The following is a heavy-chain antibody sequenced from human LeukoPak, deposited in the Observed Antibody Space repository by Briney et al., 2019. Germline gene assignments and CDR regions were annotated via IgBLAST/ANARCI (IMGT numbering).Heavy chain of an antibody. CDR3: ARTYYDFWSGHAYFDY. CDR1: GFTFSDYY. CDR2: ISSSSSTI. J-gene: IGHJ4*02. Sequence: GGSLRLSCAASGFTFSDYYMSWIRQAPGKGLEWVSYISSSSSTIYYADSVKGRFTISRDNAKNSLYLQMNSLRAEDTAVYYCARTYYDFWSGHAYFDYWGQGTLVTVSS. D-gene: IGHD3-3*01. V-gene: IGHV3-11*04.